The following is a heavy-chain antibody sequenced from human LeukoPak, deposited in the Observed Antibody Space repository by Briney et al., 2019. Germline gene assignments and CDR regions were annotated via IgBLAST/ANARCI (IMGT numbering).Heavy chain of an antibody. D-gene: IGHD3-10*01. CDR3: ARDRVTMVRGVNYYYGMDV. CDR2: IIPIFGTA. J-gene: IGHJ6*02. Sequence: GASVTVSCTASGYTFTSYYMHWVRQAPGQGLEWMGGIIPIFGTANYAQKFQGRVTITADGSTSTAYMELSSLRSEDAAVYYCARDRVTMVRGVNYYYGMDVWGQGTTVTVSS. CDR1: GYTFTSYY. V-gene: IGHV1-69*13.